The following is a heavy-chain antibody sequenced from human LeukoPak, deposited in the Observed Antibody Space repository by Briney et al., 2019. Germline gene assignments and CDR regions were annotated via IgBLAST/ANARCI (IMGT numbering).Heavy chain of an antibody. CDR3: ARDSPFSDALDI. CDR1: GDSIIGSYW. J-gene: IGHJ3*02. V-gene: IGHV4-4*07. CDR2: IYNSGNT. Sequence: SGALSLTCTVSGDSIIGSYWWSWIRQPAGKGLGWIGRIYNSGNTNYNRSLKSRATMSVDTSKNQFSLTLRSGTAADTAVYYCARDSPFSDALDIWGQGTMVTVSS.